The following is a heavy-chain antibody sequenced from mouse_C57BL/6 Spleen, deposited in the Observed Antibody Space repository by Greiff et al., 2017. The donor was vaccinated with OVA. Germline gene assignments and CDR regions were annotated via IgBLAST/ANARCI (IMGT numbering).Heavy chain of an antibody. J-gene: IGHJ4*01. CDR1: GFTFSSYA. CDR2: ISDGGSYT. CDR3: ARGGSNYGYAMDY. D-gene: IGHD2-5*01. V-gene: IGHV5-4*01. Sequence: EVQGVESGGGLVKPGGSLKLSCAASGFTFSSYAMSWVRQTPEKRLEWVATISDGGSYTYYPDNVKGRFTISRDNAKNNMYLQMSQLKSEDTAMYYCARGGSNYGYAMDYWGQGTSVTVSS.